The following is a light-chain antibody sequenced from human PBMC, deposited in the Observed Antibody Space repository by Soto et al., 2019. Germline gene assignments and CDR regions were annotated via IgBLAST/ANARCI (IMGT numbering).Light chain of an antibody. Sequence: EIGMTQSPATLSVSPGERATLSCRASQSVSSNLAWYQQKPGQAPRLLIYGASTRATGIPARFSGSGSGAEFTHTIRSLQSEDFAVYYCQQYNNWPPFTFGPGTKVDIK. CDR1: QSVSSN. J-gene: IGKJ3*01. CDR2: GAS. V-gene: IGKV3-15*01. CDR3: QQYNNWPPFT.